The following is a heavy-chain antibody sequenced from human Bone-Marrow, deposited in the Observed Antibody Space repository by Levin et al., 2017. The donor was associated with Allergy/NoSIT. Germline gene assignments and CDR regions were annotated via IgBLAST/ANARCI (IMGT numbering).Heavy chain of an antibody. CDR1: GFAFSSFG. CDR2: ISYDGNTD. Sequence: GESLKISCVASGFAFSSFGMHWVRQAPGKGLEWISVISYDGNTDNYADSVKGRFTISRDNSKNTVFLQMHSLTLEDTGLYYCTRGAKDLEYWGQGTRVTVSS. V-gene: IGHV3-30*03. CDR3: TRGAKDLEY. J-gene: IGHJ4*02. D-gene: IGHD3-16*01.